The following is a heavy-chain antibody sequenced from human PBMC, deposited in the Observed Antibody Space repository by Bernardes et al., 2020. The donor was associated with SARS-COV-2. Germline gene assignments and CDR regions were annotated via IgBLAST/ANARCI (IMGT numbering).Heavy chain of an antibody. CDR3: ARGYDFWSGYQPYYYYGMDV. J-gene: IGHJ6*02. CDR1: GYTFTSYG. CDR2: ISAYNGTT. V-gene: IGHV1-18*04. Sequence: ASVKVSCKASGYTFTSYGISWVRQAPGQGLEWMGWISAYNGTTTYAQKLQGRVTMTTDTSTSTAYMELRSLRSDDTAVYYCARGYDFWSGYQPYYYYGMDVWGQGTTVTVSS. D-gene: IGHD3-3*01.